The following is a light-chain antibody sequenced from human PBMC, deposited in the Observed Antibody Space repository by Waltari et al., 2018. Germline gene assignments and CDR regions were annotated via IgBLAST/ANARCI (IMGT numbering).Light chain of an antibody. CDR3: QTWGSGIVT. Sequence: QPVLTQSPSASASLGASVKLTCTLSTGHSDFAIAWHPQQPERGPRYLMKLNSDGSHTKGDEIPDRFSGSSSGAERYLTISSLQPEDEAAYYCQTWGSGIVTFGGGTQLTVL. CDR1: TGHSDFA. V-gene: IGLV4-69*01. CDR2: LNSDGSH. J-gene: IGLJ2*01.